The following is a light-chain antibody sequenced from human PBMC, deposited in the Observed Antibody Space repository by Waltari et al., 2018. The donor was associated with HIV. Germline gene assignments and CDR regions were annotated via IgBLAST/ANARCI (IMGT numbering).Light chain of an antibody. CDR3: SSYSSTDSLL. CDR1: NTDIGLYNL. Sequence: QSALTQPASVSGSPGQSITISCTGANTDIGLYNLVSWHRQHPGKAPQLVIYAVNTRPSGVSDRFSGSKAGNTASLTISSLQAEDEADYYCSSYSSTDSLLFGGGTKLTVL. J-gene: IGLJ2*01. V-gene: IGLV2-14*01. CDR2: AVN.